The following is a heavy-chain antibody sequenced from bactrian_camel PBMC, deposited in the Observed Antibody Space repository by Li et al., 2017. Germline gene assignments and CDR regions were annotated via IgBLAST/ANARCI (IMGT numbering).Heavy chain of an antibody. CDR1: RYTYSNYC. Sequence: HVQLVESGGGSVQAGGPLRLSCAASRYTYSNYCMAWFRQAPGKEREAVAVIGGDGGYTYYTDSVKGRFTISQDNAENTLHLQMNTLEPEDTAMYYCAADFRRRRAPRLTDVHDLAYKGRGTQVTVS. J-gene: IGHJ4*01. D-gene: IGHD1*01. CDR2: IGGDGGYT. V-gene: IGHV3S6*01.